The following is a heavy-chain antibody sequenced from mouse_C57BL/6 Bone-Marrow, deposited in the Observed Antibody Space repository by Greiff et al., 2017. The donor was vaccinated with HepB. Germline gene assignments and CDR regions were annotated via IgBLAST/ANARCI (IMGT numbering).Heavy chain of an antibody. V-gene: IGHV3-6*01. Sequence: EVKLQESGPGLVKPSQSLSLTCSVTGYSITSGYYWNWIRQFPGNKLEWMGYISYDGSNNYNPSLKNRISITRDTSKNQFFLKLNSVTTEDTATYYCAREPIYYDYDYAMDYWGQGTSVTVSS. J-gene: IGHJ4*01. CDR3: AREPIYYDYDYAMDY. CDR1: GYSITSGYY. CDR2: ISYDGSN. D-gene: IGHD2-4*01.